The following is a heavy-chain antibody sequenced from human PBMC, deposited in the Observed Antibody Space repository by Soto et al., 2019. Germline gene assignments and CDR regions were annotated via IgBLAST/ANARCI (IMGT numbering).Heavy chain of an antibody. V-gene: IGHV1-18*04. CDR2: ISAYNGNT. Sequence: ASVKVSCKASGYTFTSYGISWVRQAPGQGLEWMGWISAYNGNTNYAQKLQGRVTMTTDTSTSTAYMELRSLRSDDTAVYYCARACSGGSCYSNFAIDYWGQGTLVTVSS. D-gene: IGHD2-15*01. J-gene: IGHJ4*02. CDR3: ARACSGGSCYSNFAIDY. CDR1: GYTFTSYG.